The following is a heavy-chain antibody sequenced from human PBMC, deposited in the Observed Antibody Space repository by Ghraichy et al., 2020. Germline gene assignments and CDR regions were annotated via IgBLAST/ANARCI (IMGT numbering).Heavy chain of an antibody. CDR1: GFTFSTSS. J-gene: IGHJ4*02. D-gene: IGHD6-13*01. CDR2: ISITSTTI. Sequence: GSLNISCAASGFTFSTSSMNWVRQAPGKGLEWVSYISITSTTIYYADSVKGRFTISRDNAKNSLYLQMNSLRAEDTAVYYCATEIAAGGENYWGQGTLVTVSS. CDR3: ATEIAAGGENY. V-gene: IGHV3-48*01.